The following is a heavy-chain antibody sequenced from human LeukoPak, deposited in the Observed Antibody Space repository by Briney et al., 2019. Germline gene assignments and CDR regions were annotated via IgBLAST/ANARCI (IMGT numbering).Heavy chain of an antibody. J-gene: IGHJ4*02. Sequence: PGGSLRLSCAASGFTFRTYVMSWVRQAPGEGLEWVSSISGSGGSTYYADSVKGRFTISRDNSNNTLYLQMNSLRAEDTAVFYCAKAESQQLEIDYWGQGTLVTVSS. V-gene: IGHV3-23*01. CDR1: GFTFRTYV. CDR2: ISGSGGST. D-gene: IGHD6-13*01. CDR3: AKAESQQLEIDY.